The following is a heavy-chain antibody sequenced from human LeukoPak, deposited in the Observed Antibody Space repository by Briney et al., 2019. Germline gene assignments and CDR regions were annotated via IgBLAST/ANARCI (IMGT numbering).Heavy chain of an antibody. Sequence: PGGSLRLSCAASGFTFSTYNMNWVRQAPGKGLEWVSYINSASTSIYYADSVKGRFTISRDNAKNSLYLQMNSLRAEDTAVYHCARDPIYDSWSGSPDYWGQGTLVTVSS. CDR2: INSASTSI. CDR3: ARDPIYDSWSGSPDY. J-gene: IGHJ4*02. CDR1: GFTFSTYN. D-gene: IGHD3-3*01. V-gene: IGHV3-48*01.